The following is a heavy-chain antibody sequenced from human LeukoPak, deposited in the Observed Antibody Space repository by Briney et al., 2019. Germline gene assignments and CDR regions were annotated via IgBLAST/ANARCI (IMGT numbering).Heavy chain of an antibody. CDR1: GFTFTSHD. CDR2: MNPNSGNT. V-gene: IGHV1-8*01. Sequence: ASVKVSCKASGFTFTSHDYNWVRQATGQGLEWMGWMNPNSGNTEYAQKFQGRVTMTRDSSISTAYMELSSLSSEDTAVYYCAREPRGATGADDPFDIWGPGTMVTVSS. J-gene: IGHJ3*02. CDR3: AREPRGATGADDPFDI. D-gene: IGHD3-10*01.